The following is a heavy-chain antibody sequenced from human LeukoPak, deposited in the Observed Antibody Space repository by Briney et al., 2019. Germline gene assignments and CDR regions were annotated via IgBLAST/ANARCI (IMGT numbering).Heavy chain of an antibody. J-gene: IGHJ4*02. CDR2: ISSSGSGGNT. Sequence: GGSLRLSCAASGFTFSSYSMNWVRQAPGKGLEWVSGISSSGSGGNTYYADSVKGRFTISRDNSKNTLYLQMSSLTTEDTAVYYCVKGPGNSASPQYFDYWGQGTLVTVSS. CDR3: VKGPGNSASPQYFDY. CDR1: GFTFSSYS. V-gene: IGHV3-64D*06. D-gene: IGHD3-10*01.